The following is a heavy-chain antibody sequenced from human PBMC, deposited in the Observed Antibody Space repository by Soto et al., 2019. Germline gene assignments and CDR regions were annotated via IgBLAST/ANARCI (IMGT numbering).Heavy chain of an antibody. Sequence: QVQLQQWGAGLLKPSETLSLTCAVYGGSFSGYYWSWIRQPPGEGLEWIGEINHSGSTNYNPSLKSRVTISVDTSKNQFSLKLSSVTAADTAVYYCARTRGDYDFWSGYYRLDYFDYWGQGTLVTVSS. CDR2: INHSGST. J-gene: IGHJ4*02. CDR3: ARTRGDYDFWSGYYRLDYFDY. V-gene: IGHV4-34*01. D-gene: IGHD3-3*01. CDR1: GGSFSGYY.